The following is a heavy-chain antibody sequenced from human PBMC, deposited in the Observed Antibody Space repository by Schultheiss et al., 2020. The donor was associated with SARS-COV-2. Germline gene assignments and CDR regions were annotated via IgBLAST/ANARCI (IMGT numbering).Heavy chain of an antibody. CDR3: ARRDSNYFSY. J-gene: IGHJ4*02. CDR2: INHSGST. V-gene: IGHV4-34*01. D-gene: IGHD4-11*01. CDR1: GGSISGYY. Sequence: SETLSLTCTVSGGSISGYYWSWIRQPPGKGLEWIGEINHSGSTNYNPSLKSRVTISVDTSKNQFSLKLSSVTAADTAVYYCARRDSNYFSYWGQGTLVTVSS.